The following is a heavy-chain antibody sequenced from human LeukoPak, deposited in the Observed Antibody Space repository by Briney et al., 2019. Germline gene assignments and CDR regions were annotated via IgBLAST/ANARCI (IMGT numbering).Heavy chain of an antibody. CDR1: GFTFSSYW. J-gene: IGHJ4*02. D-gene: IGHD1-26*01. CDR2: INQDGSEK. CDR3: ARVRGSYHFDY. V-gene: IGHV3-7*01. Sequence: PGGSLRLSCAASGFTFSSYWMSWVRQAPGKGLEWVANINQDGSEKYYVDSVKGRFTISRDNAKNSLYLQMNSLRAEDTAVYYCARVRGSYHFDYWGQGTLVTVSS.